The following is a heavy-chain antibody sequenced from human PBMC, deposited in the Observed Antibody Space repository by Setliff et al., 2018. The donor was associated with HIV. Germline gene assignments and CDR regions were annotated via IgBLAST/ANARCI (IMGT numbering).Heavy chain of an antibody. CDR3: ARGATITYYFDY. Sequence: ASVKVSCKASGYTFSDYYLHWVRQAPGQGLEWMGWIGAYNGNTNYAQKLQGRVTMTTDTSTSTAYMELRSLRSDDTAVYYCARGATITYYFDYWGQGTLVTVSS. D-gene: IGHD5-12*01. CDR1: GYTFSDYY. V-gene: IGHV1-18*04. CDR2: IGAYNGNT. J-gene: IGHJ4*02.